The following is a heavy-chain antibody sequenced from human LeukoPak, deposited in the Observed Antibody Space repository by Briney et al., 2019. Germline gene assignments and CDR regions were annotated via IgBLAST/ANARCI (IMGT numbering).Heavy chain of an antibody. J-gene: IGHJ6*02. Sequence: ASVTVSCMASGYTFTGYYMHWVRQAPGQGLEWMGWINPNSGGTNYAQKFQGRVTMTRDTSISTAYMELSRLRSDDTAVYYCARVVTAPHDYYGMDVWGQGTTVTVSS. V-gene: IGHV1-2*02. CDR2: INPNSGGT. D-gene: IGHD2-21*02. CDR1: GYTFTGYY. CDR3: ARVVTAPHDYYGMDV.